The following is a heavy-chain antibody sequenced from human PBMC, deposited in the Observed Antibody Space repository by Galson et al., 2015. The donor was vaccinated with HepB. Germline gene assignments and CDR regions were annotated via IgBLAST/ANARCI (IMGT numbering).Heavy chain of an antibody. CDR2: IIPIFGTA. Sequence: SVKVSCKASGGTFSSYAISWVRQAPGQGLEWMGGIIPIFGTANYAQKFQGRVTITADESTSTAYMEMSSLRSEDTAVYYCARGSTYYEFWSGYRDGYYMDVWGKGTTVTVSS. V-gene: IGHV1-69*13. CDR3: ARGSTYYEFWSGYRDGYYMDV. J-gene: IGHJ6*03. D-gene: IGHD3-3*01. CDR1: GGTFSSYA.